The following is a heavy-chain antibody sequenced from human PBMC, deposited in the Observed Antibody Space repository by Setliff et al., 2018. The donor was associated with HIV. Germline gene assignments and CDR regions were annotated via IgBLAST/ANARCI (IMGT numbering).Heavy chain of an antibody. CDR3: AKDFPPPNGMDV. CDR1: GFTFSSYA. J-gene: IGHJ6*02. CDR2: ISGSGGST. Sequence: GGSLRLSCAASGFTFSSYAMSWVRQAPGKGLEWVSAISGSGGSTYYADSVKGRFTISRDNSRNTLFLQMNSLRAEDTAVYYCAKDFPPPNGMDVWGQGTTVTVSS. V-gene: IGHV3-23*01.